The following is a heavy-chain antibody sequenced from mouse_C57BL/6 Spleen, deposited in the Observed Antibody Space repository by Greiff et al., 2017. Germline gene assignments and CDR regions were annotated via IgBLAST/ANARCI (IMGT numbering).Heavy chain of an antibody. V-gene: IGHV1-63*01. CDR2: IYPGGGYT. J-gene: IGHJ4*01. Sequence: VQLQQSGAELVRPGTSVKMSCKASGYTFTNYWIGWAKQRPGHGLEWIGDIYPGGGYTNYNEKFKGKATLTADKSSSTAYMQFSSLTSEDSAIYYCAIYSNYVDYYAMVYWGQGTSVTVSS. D-gene: IGHD2-5*01. CDR1: GYTFTNYW. CDR3: AIYSNYVDYYAMVY.